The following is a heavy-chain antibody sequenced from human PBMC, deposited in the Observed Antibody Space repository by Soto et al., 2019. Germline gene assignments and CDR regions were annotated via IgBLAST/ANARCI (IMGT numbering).Heavy chain of an antibody. CDR3: ARDHPYGSGSYYNPYYYYYGMDV. Sequence: LSETLSLTCTVSGGSISSGDYYWSWIRQPPGKGLEWIGYIYYSGSTNYNPSLKSRVTISVDTSKNQFSLKLSSVTAADTAVYYCARDHPYGSGSYYNPYYYYYGMDVWGQGTTVTVSS. CDR1: GGSISSGDYY. D-gene: IGHD3-10*01. V-gene: IGHV4-61*08. CDR2: IYYSGST. J-gene: IGHJ6*02.